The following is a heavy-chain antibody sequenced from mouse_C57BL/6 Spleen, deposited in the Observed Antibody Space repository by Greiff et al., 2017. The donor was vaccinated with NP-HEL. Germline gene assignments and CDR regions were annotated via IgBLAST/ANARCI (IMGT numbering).Heavy chain of an antibody. Sequence: EVQVVESGGGLVQPGGSLKLSCAASGFTFSDYGMAWVRQAPRKGPEWVAFISNFAYSIYYADTVTGRFTISRENAKNTLYLGMSSLRSEDTAMYYCARRDSNYAMDYWGQGTSVTVSS. V-gene: IGHV5-15*01. J-gene: IGHJ4*01. CDR2: ISNFAYSI. CDR3: ARRDSNYAMDY. CDR1: GFTFSDYG. D-gene: IGHD2-5*01.